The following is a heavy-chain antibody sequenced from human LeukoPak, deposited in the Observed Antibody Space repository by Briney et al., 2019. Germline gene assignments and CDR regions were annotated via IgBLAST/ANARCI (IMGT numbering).Heavy chain of an antibody. Sequence: PSETLSLTCTVSGGSISSHYWSWIRQPPGKGLEWIGYIYYSGYSKYNPSLKSRVTISVDTSKNQFSLKLSSVTAADTAVYYCARDHETYYYGSGSHDYWGQGTLVTVSS. CDR3: ARDHETYYYGSGSHDY. J-gene: IGHJ4*02. V-gene: IGHV4-59*11. CDR2: IYYSGYS. D-gene: IGHD3-10*01. CDR1: GGSISSHY.